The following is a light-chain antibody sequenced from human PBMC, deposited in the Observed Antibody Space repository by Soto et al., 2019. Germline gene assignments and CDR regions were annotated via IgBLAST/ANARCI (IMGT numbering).Light chain of an antibody. J-gene: IGKJ3*01. V-gene: IGKV3-11*01. CDR1: QSVRSN. Sequence: EIVLTQSPATLSLSPGERATLSCRASQSVRSNLAWYQQKPGQAPRLLIYDASNRATGIPARFSGSGSGTDFTLTISSLEPEDFAVYYCQQRTNWPPFTFGPGTKLDIK. CDR3: QQRTNWPPFT. CDR2: DAS.